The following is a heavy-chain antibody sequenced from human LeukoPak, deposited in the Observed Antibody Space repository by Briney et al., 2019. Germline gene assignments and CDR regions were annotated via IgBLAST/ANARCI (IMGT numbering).Heavy chain of an antibody. CDR1: GFTSTNTW. D-gene: IGHD1-26*01. CDR2: IKADGSEK. CDR3: AYRNNFEY. J-gene: IGHJ4*02. V-gene: IGHV3-7*05. Sequence: GGSLRLSCAASGFTSTNTWMTWVRQAPGKGQEWVANIKADGSEKYYVDSVKGRFTISRDDAKRTVDLQMDNLRAEDTAIYYCAYRNNFEYWGQGALVTVSS.